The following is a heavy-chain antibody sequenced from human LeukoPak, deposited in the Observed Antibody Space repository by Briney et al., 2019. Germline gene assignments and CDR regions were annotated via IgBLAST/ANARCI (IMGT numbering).Heavy chain of an antibody. CDR3: AREDVVVPAAFLSSRGWFDP. Sequence: PSETLSLTCTVSGGSISSGGYYWSWIRQPPGKGLEWIGEINHSGSTNYNPSLKSRVTISVDTSKNQFSLKLSSVTAADTAVYYCAREDVVVPAAFLSSRGWFDPWGQGTLVTVSS. D-gene: IGHD2-2*01. CDR1: GGSISSGGYY. CDR2: INHSGST. V-gene: IGHV4-39*07. J-gene: IGHJ5*02.